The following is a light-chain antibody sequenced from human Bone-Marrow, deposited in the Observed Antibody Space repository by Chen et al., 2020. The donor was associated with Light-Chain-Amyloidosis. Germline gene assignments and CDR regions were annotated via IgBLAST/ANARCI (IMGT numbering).Light chain of an antibody. CDR1: SSNIGAGYD. CDR3: QSDDSSLSGYV. V-gene: IGLV1-40*01. J-gene: IGLJ1*01. CDR2: GNS. Sequence: SVLTQPPSVSGAPGQRVTISCTGSSSNIGAGYDVHWYQQLPGTAPKLLIYGNSNRPSGVPDRCSGSKSGTTDSLAITGLQAEEEADYYCQSDDSSLSGYVFGTGTKVTVL.